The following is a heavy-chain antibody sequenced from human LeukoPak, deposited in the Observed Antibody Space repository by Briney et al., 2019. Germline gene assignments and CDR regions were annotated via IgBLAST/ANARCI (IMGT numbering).Heavy chain of an antibody. V-gene: IGHV3-23*01. Sequence: GGSLRLSCAASGFTFSSYAMSWVRQAPGKGLEWGSGISGSGGSTNYADSVKGRFTISRDNSKNTLYLQMNGLRAEDTAEYFCAKAMRLTTMTTGDNTDYWGQGTLVTVSS. CDR2: ISGSGGST. CDR1: GFTFSSYA. D-gene: IGHD4-17*01. J-gene: IGHJ4*02. CDR3: AKAMRLTTMTTGDNTDY.